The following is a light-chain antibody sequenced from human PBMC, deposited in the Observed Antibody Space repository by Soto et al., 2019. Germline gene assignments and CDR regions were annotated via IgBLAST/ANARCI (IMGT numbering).Light chain of an antibody. J-gene: IGLJ2*01. CDR2: DVS. Sequence: QSALTQPRSVSGSPGQSVTISCTGTSSDVGGYNYVSWYQQHPGKAPKLMIYDVSKRPSGVPDRFSGSKSGNTASLTISGLQAEDEADYYCCSHSRLTDVIFGGGTKLTVL. CDR1: SSDVGGYNY. V-gene: IGLV2-11*01. CDR3: CSHSRLTDVI.